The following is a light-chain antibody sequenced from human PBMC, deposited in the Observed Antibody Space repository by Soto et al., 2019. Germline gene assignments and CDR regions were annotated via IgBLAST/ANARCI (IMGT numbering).Light chain of an antibody. V-gene: IGLV2-14*01. Sequence: QSVLTLPASVSRSPGQSITISCTGTSRDVGGYNYVSWYQQHPGKAPKLVIYEVSDRPSGISDRFSGSKSGNTASLTISGLQAADEADYYCNSYTSIRTYVFGTGTKATV. CDR2: EVS. CDR3: NSYTSIRTYV. CDR1: SRDVGGYNY. J-gene: IGLJ1*01.